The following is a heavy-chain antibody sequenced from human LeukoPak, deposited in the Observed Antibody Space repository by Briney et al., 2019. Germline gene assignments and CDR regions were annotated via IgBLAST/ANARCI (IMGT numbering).Heavy chain of an antibody. CDR1: GFAFSSYA. CDR3: ARARRVDTAMVTSFDY. D-gene: IGHD5-18*01. CDR2: ISYDGSNK. V-gene: IGHV3-30*04. J-gene: IGHJ4*02. Sequence: GGSLRLSCAASGFAFSSYAMHWVRQAPGKGLEWVAVISYDGSNKYYADSVKGRFTISRDNSKNTLYLQMNSLRAEDTAVYYCARARRVDTAMVTSFDYWGQGTLVTVSS.